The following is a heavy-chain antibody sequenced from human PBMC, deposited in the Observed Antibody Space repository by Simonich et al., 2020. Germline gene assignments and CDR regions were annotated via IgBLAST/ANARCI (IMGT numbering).Heavy chain of an antibody. D-gene: IGHD6-6*01. CDR3: ARDFRLQLVEIGTYYYYGMDV. J-gene: IGHJ6*02. CDR1: GFTFSSYE. Sequence: EVQLVESGGGLVQPGGSLRLSCAASGFTFSSYEMNWVRQAPGKGLEWVSYIISSGSTIYYADSVKGRITISRDNAKNSLYLQMNSLRAEYTAVYYCARDFRLQLVEIGTYYYYGMDVWGQGTTVTVSS. CDR2: IISSGSTI. V-gene: IGHV3-48*03.